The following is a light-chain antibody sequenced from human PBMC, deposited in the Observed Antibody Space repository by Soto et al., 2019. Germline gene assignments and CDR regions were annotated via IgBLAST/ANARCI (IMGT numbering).Light chain of an antibody. J-gene: IGKJ1*01. V-gene: IGKV3-20*01. CDR1: QSVRSNY. CDR2: GAS. Sequence: EIVLTQSPGTLSLSPGERATLACRASQSVRSNYLAWYRQKPGQAPRLLIYGASTRATGIPDRFSGSGSGTDFTLTISRLEPEDLAVYYCHQYHTSPLMFGQGTKVDIK. CDR3: HQYHTSPLM.